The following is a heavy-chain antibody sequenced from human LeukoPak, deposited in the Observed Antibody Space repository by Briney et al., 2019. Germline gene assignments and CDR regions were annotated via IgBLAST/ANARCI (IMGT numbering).Heavy chain of an antibody. CDR3: ASPLAADNWFDP. V-gene: IGHV1-2*02. J-gene: IGHJ5*02. Sequence: ASVKVSCKASGYTFTGYYMHWVRQAPGQGLEWMGWINPNNGGTKYAQKFQGRVTMTRDTSISTAYMELSRLTSDDTAVYYCASPLAADNWFDPWGQGSLVTVS. CDR1: GYTFTGYY. D-gene: IGHD6-19*01. CDR2: INPNNGGT.